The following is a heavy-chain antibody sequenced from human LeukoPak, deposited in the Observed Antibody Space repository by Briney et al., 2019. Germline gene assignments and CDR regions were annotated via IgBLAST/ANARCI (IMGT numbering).Heavy chain of an antibody. J-gene: IGHJ3*01. CDR3: ARTYGDYDDAFDV. V-gene: IGHV4-39*01. CDR2: IYYSGST. Sequence: PSETLSLTCTVSGGSISSGTYYWGWIRQPPGKGLEWIGSIYYSGSTYNNPSLKSRVTIFVDTSKNQLSLKLSSVTATDTAVYYCARTYGDYDDAFDVWGQGTMVTVSS. D-gene: IGHD4-17*01. CDR1: GGSISSGTYY.